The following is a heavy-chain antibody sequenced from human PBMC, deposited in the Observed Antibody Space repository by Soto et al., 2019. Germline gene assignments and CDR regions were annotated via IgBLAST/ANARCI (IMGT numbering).Heavy chain of an antibody. CDR3: ARLKDGYRLRLPFDY. D-gene: IGHD3-16*02. Sequence: PSETLSLTCTVSGGSISSSSYYWGWIRQPPGKGLEWIGSIYYSGSTYYNPSLKSRVTISVDTSKNQFSLKLSSVTAADTAVYYCARLKDGYRLRLPFDYWGQGTLVTVAS. CDR1: GGSISSSSYY. J-gene: IGHJ4*02. CDR2: IYYSGST. V-gene: IGHV4-39*01.